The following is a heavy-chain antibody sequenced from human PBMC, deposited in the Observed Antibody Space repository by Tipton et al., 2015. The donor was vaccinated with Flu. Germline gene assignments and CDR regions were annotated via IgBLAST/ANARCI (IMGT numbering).Heavy chain of an antibody. Sequence: SLRLSCAASGFTFSDYGMHWVRQAPGKGLDWVSVIAYDGSSKYYADPVKGRFTISRDNDKDTLYLQMHSLRLGDTAVYYCVTAFEYWGQGTLVTVSS. CDR1: GFTFSDYG. V-gene: IGHV3-30*03. J-gene: IGHJ4*02. CDR2: IAYDGSSK. CDR3: VTAFEY.